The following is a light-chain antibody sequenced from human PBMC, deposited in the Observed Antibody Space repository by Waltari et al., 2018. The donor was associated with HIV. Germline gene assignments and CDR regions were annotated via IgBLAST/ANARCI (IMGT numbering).Light chain of an antibody. Sequence: SYELTQPPSVSVSPGQTARITCPGDALPKKYAYWYQQKSGQAPVLVLYADSKRPSVIPERFSGSSSGTVATLTISGAQMEDESDYYCYSTDTSGHHRVFGGGTKLTVL. CDR3: YSTDTSGHHRV. CDR1: ALPKKY. J-gene: IGLJ2*01. V-gene: IGLV3-10*01. CDR2: ADS.